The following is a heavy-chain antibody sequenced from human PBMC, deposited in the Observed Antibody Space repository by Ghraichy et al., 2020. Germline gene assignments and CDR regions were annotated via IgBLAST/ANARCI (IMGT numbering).Heavy chain of an antibody. J-gene: IGHJ4*02. CDR2: IYYSGST. Sequence: SQTLSLTCTVSGGSISSSSYYWGWIRQPPGKGLEWIGSIYYSGSTYYNPSLKSRVTISVDTSKNQFSLKLSSVTAADTAVYYCTRHGPKINNYGDYVSGWGQGTLVTVSS. CDR1: GGSISSSSYY. CDR3: TRHGPKINNYGDYVSG. D-gene: IGHD4-17*01. V-gene: IGHV4-39*01.